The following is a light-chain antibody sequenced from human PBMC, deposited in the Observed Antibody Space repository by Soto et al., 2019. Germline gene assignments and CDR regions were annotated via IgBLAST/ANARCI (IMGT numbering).Light chain of an antibody. V-gene: IGKV3-15*01. CDR3: QQYNNWPPWT. J-gene: IGKJ1*01. Sequence: EIVMTQSPATLSVSPGERATLSCRASQSVSSNLAWYQQKPGQAPRLLIYGASTRATGIPARFSGSGSGTEFTLTISSLQSEDFAVYYCQQYNNWPPWTFGQGTXV. CDR1: QSVSSN. CDR2: GAS.